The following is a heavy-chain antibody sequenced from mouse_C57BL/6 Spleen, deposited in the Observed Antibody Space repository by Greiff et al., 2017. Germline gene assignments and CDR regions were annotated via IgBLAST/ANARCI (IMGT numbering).Heavy chain of an antibody. CDR3: TIYYDYVDY. D-gene: IGHD2-4*01. J-gene: IGHJ2*01. Sequence: EVQGVESGGGLVQPGGSMKLSCVASGFTFSNYWMNWVRQSPEKGLEWVAQIRLKSDNYATHYAESVKGRFTISRDDSKSSVYLQMNNLRAEDTGIYYCTIYYDYVDYWGQGTTLTVSS. CDR1: GFTFSNYW. CDR2: IRLKSDNYAT. V-gene: IGHV6-3*01.